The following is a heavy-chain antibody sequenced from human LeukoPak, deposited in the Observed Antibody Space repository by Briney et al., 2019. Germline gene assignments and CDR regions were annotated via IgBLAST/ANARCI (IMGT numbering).Heavy chain of an antibody. CDR2: INWSGGST. CDR1: GFTFDDYG. D-gene: IGHD4-17*01. V-gene: IGHV3-20*04. Sequence: PGGSLRLSCAASGFTFDDYGMSWVRQAPGKGLEWVSGINWSGGSTSYADSVKGRFTISRDNAKNSLYLQMNSLRAEDTAVYYCVYSGDYEKGYWGQGTLATVSS. CDR3: VYSGDYEKGY. J-gene: IGHJ4*02.